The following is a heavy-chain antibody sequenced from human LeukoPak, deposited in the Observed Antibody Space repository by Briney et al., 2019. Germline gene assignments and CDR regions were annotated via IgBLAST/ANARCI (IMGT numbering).Heavy chain of an antibody. CDR3: AKDMGRYYDSSGYYALDY. CDR2: ISWNSGSI. J-gene: IGHJ4*02. V-gene: IGHV3-9*01. Sequence: GRSLRLSCAASGFTFDDYAMHWVRQAPGKGLEWVSGISWNSGSIGYEDSVKGRFTISRDNAKNSLYLQMNSLRAEDTALYYCAKDMGRYYDSSGYYALDYWGQGTLVTVSS. D-gene: IGHD3-22*01. CDR1: GFTFDDYA.